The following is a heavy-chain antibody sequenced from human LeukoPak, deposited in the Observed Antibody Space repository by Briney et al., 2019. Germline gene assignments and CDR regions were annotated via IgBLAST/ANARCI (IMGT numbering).Heavy chain of an antibody. CDR1: GFTFSSYE. D-gene: IGHD2-15*01. J-gene: IGHJ6*03. CDR3: ARVLRYCSGGSCYFGGLGYMDV. V-gene: IGHV3-48*03. Sequence: GGSLRLSCAASGFTFSSYEMNGVRQAPGKGLVGVSYISSIGNTIYYADAVEGRLTISRDNAQNSLYLQMNSLRAEDTAVYYCARVLRYCSGGSCYFGGLGYMDVWGKGTTVTISS. CDR2: ISSIGNTI.